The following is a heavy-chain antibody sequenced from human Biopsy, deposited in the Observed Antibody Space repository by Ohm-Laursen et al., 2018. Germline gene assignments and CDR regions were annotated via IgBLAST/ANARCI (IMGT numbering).Heavy chain of an antibody. CDR3: ATRPFGGTRYWYFDL. Sequence: TLSLTCTVSGGSVSSGGFYWSWLRQHPGMGLEGIGYIYYSGTTNYNPPLKSLVTIAVDTSKNQFSLKLNSVTAADTAVYYCATRPFGGTRYWYFDLWGRGTLVTVSS. V-gene: IGHV4-31*01. CDR1: GGSVSSGGFY. CDR2: IYYSGTT. D-gene: IGHD4-23*01. J-gene: IGHJ2*01.